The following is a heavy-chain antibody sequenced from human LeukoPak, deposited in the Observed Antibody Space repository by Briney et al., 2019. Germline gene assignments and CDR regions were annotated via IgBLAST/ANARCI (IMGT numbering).Heavy chain of an antibody. V-gene: IGHV3-74*01. Sequence: PGGSLRLSCAASGFTFSSHRMHWVRQAPGKGLVWVSRINSDGSITTYADSAQGRFTISRDNAKNTLYLQMNSLRVEDAAVYYCARDYNWNPPDYWGQGTLVTVSS. CDR2: INSDGSIT. J-gene: IGHJ4*02. CDR1: GFTFSSHR. D-gene: IGHD1-1*01. CDR3: ARDYNWNPPDY.